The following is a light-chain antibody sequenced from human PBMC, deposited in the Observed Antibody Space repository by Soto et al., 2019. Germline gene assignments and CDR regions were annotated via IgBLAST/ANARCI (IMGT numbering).Light chain of an antibody. CDR3: QQYGRSLPIT. CDR2: GAS. J-gene: IGKJ5*01. V-gene: IGKV3-20*01. CDR1: QSVSSNY. Sequence: EIVLTQCPGTLSLSPGERSTRSGGAIQSVSSNYLAWYQQKPGQAPMLLIYGASSRATGIPDRFSGSGSGTDFTLTISRLEPEDFAAYYCQQYGRSLPITFGPGTRLDIK.